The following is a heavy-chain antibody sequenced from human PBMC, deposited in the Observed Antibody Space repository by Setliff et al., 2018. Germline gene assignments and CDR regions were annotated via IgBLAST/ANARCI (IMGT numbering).Heavy chain of an antibody. D-gene: IGHD6-13*01. Sequence: SVKVSCKASGGTFSNYGITWVRQAPGQGLEWMGGVIPMFRSGNYPQRFQGRVTITADESTSTVYMELTSLRVEDTAVYYCARGKLDVVAAGGKFCAMDVWGQGTAVTVSS. CDR2: VIPMFRSG. V-gene: IGHV1-69*13. J-gene: IGHJ6*02. CDR3: ARGKLDVVAAGGKFCAMDV. CDR1: GGTFSNYG.